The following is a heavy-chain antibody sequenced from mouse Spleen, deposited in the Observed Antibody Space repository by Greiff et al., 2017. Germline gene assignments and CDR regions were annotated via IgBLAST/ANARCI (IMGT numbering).Heavy chain of an antibody. J-gene: IGHJ4*01. CDR1: GFTFSSYA. Sequence: EVQLVESGGGLVKPGGSLKLSCAASGFTFSSYAMSWVRQTPEKGLELVATISSGGIYTYYPDSVKGRFTISSDNAKNTLYLQMSSLRSEDTAKYYRARGMDYWGQGTSVTVSS. CDR3: ARGMDY. V-gene: IGHV5-9-3*01. CDR2: ISSGGIYT.